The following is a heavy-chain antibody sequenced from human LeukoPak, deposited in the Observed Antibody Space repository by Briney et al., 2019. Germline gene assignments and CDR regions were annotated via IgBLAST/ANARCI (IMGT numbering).Heavy chain of an antibody. CDR2: ISANNGNTKYNT. D-gene: IGHD5-12*01. CDR1: GYTFTSYG. V-gene: IGHV1-18*01. J-gene: IGHJ6*02. Sequence: ASVKVSCKASGYTFTSYGISWVRQAPGQGLEWMGWISANNGNTKYNTKYAQNLQGRVTMTTDISTSTAYMELRTLRSDDTAVYYCATDRSGYDLGYYGLDVWGRGTTVTVS. CDR3: ATDRSGYDLGYYGLDV.